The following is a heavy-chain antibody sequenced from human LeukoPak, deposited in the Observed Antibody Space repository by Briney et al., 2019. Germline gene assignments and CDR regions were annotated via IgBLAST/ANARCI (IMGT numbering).Heavy chain of an antibody. D-gene: IGHD3-22*01. J-gene: IGHJ1*01. Sequence: SVEVSCKASGGTFSSYTISWVRQAPGQGLEWMGRIIPILGIANYAQKFQGRVTITADKSTSTAYMELSSLRSEDTAVYYCARGPHYDSSGYYSFQHWGQGTLVTVSS. CDR2: IIPILGIA. V-gene: IGHV1-69*02. CDR3: ARGPHYDSSGYYSFQH. CDR1: GGTFSSYT.